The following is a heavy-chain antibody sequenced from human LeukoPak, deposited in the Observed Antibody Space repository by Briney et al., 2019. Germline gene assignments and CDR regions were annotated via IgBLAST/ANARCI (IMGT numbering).Heavy chain of an antibody. CDR2: IFNSGNT. V-gene: IGHV4-59*01. Sequence: PSETLSLTCTVSGDSISSYYWSWIRQPPGNGFEWIGYIFNSGNTNYNPSLKSRVTISLDMSKNQFSLRLSSVTAADTAVYYCARYSKLRSPWFDPWGQGTLVTVSS. CDR1: GDSISSYY. J-gene: IGHJ5*02. CDR3: ARYSKLRSPWFDP. D-gene: IGHD5-18*01.